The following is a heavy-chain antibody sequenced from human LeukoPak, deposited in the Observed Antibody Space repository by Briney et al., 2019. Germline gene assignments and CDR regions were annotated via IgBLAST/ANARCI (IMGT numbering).Heavy chain of an antibody. CDR3: ARALETWDAFDI. Sequence: SETLSLTCTVSGASISSNSYYWGWIRQPPGKGLEWIGIIYYTGSTYYNPSLKSRVTISADTSKSQFSLKLSSVTAADTAVYYCARALETWDAFDIWGQGTVVTVSS. V-gene: IGHV4-39*07. CDR2: IYYTGST. CDR1: GASISSNSYY. J-gene: IGHJ3*02.